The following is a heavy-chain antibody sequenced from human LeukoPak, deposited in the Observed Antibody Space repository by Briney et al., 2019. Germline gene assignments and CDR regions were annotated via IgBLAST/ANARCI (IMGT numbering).Heavy chain of an antibody. CDR1: GFTFSSYW. CDR2: IRYDGSNK. V-gene: IGHV3-30*02. J-gene: IGHJ4*02. Sequence: GGSLRLSCAASGFTFSSYWMHWVRQAPGKGLEWVAFIRYDGSNKYYADSVKGRFTISRDNSKNTLYLQMNSLRAEDTAVYYCASGNSRYFDWLLYDYWGQGTLVTVSS. D-gene: IGHD3-9*01. CDR3: ASGNSRYFDWLLYDY.